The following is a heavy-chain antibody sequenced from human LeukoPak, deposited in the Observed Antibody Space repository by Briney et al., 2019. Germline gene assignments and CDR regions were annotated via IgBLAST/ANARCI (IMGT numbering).Heavy chain of an antibody. CDR2: ISSSSSYI. J-gene: IGHJ4*02. CDR3: ARVPSSGWGEFDY. D-gene: IGHD6-19*01. CDR1: GFTFSSYS. Sequence: GGSLRLSCAASGFTFSSYSMNWVRQAPGKGLEWVSSISSSSSYIYYADSVKGRFTISRDNAKNSLYLQMNSLRAEDTAVYYCARVPSSGWGEFDYWGQGTLVTVSS. V-gene: IGHV3-21*01.